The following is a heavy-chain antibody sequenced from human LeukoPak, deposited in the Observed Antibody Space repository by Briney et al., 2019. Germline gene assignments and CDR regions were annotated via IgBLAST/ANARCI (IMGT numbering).Heavy chain of an antibody. J-gene: IGHJ3*02. CDR2: ISAYNGNT. D-gene: IGHD3-22*01. Sequence: ASVKVSCKSCGYTFTIYGYSWVWLAQAPGQEWMGWISAYNGNTNYAQKFQGRVTITADKSTSTAYMELSSLRSEDTAVYYCAIRDPYYYDSSGYFLDAFDIWGQGTMVTVSS. CDR3: AIRDPYYYDSSGYFLDAFDI. CDR1: GYTFTIYG. V-gene: IGHV1-18*01.